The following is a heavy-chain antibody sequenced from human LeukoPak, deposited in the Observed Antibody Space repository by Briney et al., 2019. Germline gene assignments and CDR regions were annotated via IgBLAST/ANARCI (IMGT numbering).Heavy chain of an antibody. CDR3: ARDGYSSSPVIYYYYMDV. V-gene: IGHV4-4*02. J-gene: IGHJ6*03. D-gene: IGHD6-13*01. CDR1: GGSISSSNW. Sequence: PSETLSLTCAVSGGSISSSNWWSWVRQPPGKGLEWIGEIYHSGSTNYNPSLKSRVTISVDKSKNQFSLKLSSVTAADTAVYYCARDGYSSSPVIYYYYMDVWGKGTTVTVSS. CDR2: IYHSGST.